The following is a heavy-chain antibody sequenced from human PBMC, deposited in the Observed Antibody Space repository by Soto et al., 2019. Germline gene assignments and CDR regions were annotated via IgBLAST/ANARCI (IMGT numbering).Heavy chain of an antibody. CDR3: AKSLRPVVVTAILPFDY. Sequence: HPGGSLRLSCAASGFTFSSYAMSWVRQAPGKGLEWVSAISGSGGSTYYADSVKGRFTISRDNSKNTLYLQMNSLRAEDTAVYYCAKSLRPVVVTAILPFDYWGQGTLVTVSS. CDR2: ISGSGGST. CDR1: GFTFSSYA. V-gene: IGHV3-23*01. J-gene: IGHJ4*02. D-gene: IGHD2-21*02.